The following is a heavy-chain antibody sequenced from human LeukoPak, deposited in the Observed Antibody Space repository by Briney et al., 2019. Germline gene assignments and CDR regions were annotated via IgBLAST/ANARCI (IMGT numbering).Heavy chain of an antibody. CDR2: ISSSSSYI. V-gene: IGHV3-21*01. Sequence: SGGSLRLSCAASGFTFSSYSMNWLRQAPGKALEWVSSISSSSSYIYYADSVKGRFTISRDNAKNSLYLQMNSLRAEDTAVYYCARAETEYYYGSGSYKYWGQGTLVTVSS. D-gene: IGHD3-10*01. J-gene: IGHJ4*02. CDR1: GFTFSSYS. CDR3: ARAETEYYYGSGSYKY.